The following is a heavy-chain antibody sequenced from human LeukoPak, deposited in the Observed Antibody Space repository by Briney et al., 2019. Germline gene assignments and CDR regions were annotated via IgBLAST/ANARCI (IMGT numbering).Heavy chain of an antibody. D-gene: IGHD1-1*01. CDR3: ARAESSGPERLVLVHSDY. V-gene: IGHV1-69*13. CDR2: IIPIFGTA. CDR1: GGTFSSYA. J-gene: IGHJ4*02. Sequence: ASVKVSCKASGGTFSSYAISWVRQAPGQGLEWMGGIIPIFGTANYAQKFQGRVTITADESTSTAYMELSSLRSEDTAVYYCARAESSGPERLVLVHSDYWGQGTLVTVSS.